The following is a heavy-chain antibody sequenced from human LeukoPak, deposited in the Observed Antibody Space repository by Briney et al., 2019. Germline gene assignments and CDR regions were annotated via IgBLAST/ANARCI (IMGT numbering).Heavy chain of an antibody. CDR3: AAGIVAAFGVFDY. CDR2: IYGGGST. Sequence: PGGSLRLSCAASGCTVSSNFMSWVRQAPGKGLEWVSLIYGGGSTYYADSVKGRFTISRDNSKNTLYLQMNSLRAEDTAVYYCAAGIVAAFGVFDYWGQGTLVTVSS. V-gene: IGHV3-66*02. D-gene: IGHD1-26*01. J-gene: IGHJ4*02. CDR1: GCTVSSNF.